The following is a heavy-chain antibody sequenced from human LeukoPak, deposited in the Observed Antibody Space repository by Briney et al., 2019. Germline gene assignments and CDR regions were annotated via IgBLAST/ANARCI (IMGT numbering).Heavy chain of an antibody. D-gene: IGHD4-23*01. CDR1: GFSFSGYS. Sequence: GGSLRLSCVASGFSFSGYSMNWVRQAPGKGLEWVSSISRDSITYTYYADSVKGRFTISRDNTKDSLYLQMNSLRAEDTAVYYCVRPGINDYGGHFDYWGQGALVTVSS. CDR3: VRPGINDYGGHFDY. J-gene: IGHJ4*02. CDR2: ISRDSITYT. V-gene: IGHV3-21*03.